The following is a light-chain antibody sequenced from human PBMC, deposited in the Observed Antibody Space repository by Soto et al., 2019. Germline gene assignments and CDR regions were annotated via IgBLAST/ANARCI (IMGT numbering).Light chain of an antibody. J-gene: IGKJ1*01. CDR3: QQYVRSLET. CDR1: QSVSSY. CDR2: GVS. Sequence: EIVLPQTHGTLSLSLGERATLSCRASQSVSSYLAWYRHKPGQAPRLLIYGVSTRAAGIPERFSGSGSGTDFTLTISRLEPEDFAVYYCQQYVRSLETFGQGAKVDIK. V-gene: IGKV3-20*01.